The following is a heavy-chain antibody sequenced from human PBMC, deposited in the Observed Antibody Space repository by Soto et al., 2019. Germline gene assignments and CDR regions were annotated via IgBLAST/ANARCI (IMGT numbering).Heavy chain of an antibody. V-gene: IGHV3-21*01. Sequence: PGGSLRLSCAASGFTFSSYSMNWVRQAPGKGLEWVSSISSRSSYIYYEDSVKGRFTISRDNAKNSLYLQMNSLRAEDTAVYYCARGPRPRSAGTGAYWGQGTLVTVAS. CDR3: ARGPRPRSAGTGAY. CDR2: ISSRSSYI. J-gene: IGHJ4*02. D-gene: IGHD6-13*01. CDR1: GFTFSSYS.